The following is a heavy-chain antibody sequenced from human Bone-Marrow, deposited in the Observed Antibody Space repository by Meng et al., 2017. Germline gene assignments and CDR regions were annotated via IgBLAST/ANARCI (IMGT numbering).Heavy chain of an antibody. CDR3: ARDRSSLLSLGYCSSTSCYGGYFDY. J-gene: IGHJ4*02. Sequence: ETLSLTCAASGFTFSSYSMNWVRQAPGKGLEWVSSISSSSSYIYYADSVKGRFTISRDNAKNSLYLQMNSLRAEDTAVYYCARDRSSLLSLGYCSSTSCYGGYFDYWGQGTLVTVSS. D-gene: IGHD2-2*01. CDR2: ISSSSSYI. V-gene: IGHV3-21*01. CDR1: GFTFSSYS.